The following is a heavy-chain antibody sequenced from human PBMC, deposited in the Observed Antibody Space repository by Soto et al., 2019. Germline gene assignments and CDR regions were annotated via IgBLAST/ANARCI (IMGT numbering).Heavy chain of an antibody. CDR2: ISSSSSTI. CDR3: ARVPLYDFWSGKTGDYYYMDV. Sequence: HPGGSLRLSCAASGFTFSSYAMSWVRQAPGKGLEWVSYISSSSSTIYYADSVKGRFTISRDNAKNSLYLQMNSLRAEDTAVYYCARVPLYDFWSGKTGDYYYMDVWGKGTTVTVSS. D-gene: IGHD3-3*01. CDR1: GFTFSSYA. V-gene: IGHV3-48*01. J-gene: IGHJ6*03.